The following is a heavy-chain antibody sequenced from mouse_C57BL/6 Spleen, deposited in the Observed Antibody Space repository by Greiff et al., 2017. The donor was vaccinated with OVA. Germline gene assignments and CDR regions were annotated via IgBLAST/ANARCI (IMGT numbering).Heavy chain of an antibody. V-gene: IGHV1-76*01. CDR1: GYTFTDYY. D-gene: IGHD2-4*01. CDR2: IYPGSGNT. CDR3: ARNLYDYDVGLDY. Sequence: VQLQQSGAELVRPGASVKLSCKASGYTFTDYYINWVKQRPGQGLEWIARIYPGSGNTYYNEKFKGKATLTAEKSSSTAYMQLSSLTSEDSAVYFCARNLYDYDVGLDYWGQGTTLTVSS. J-gene: IGHJ2*01.